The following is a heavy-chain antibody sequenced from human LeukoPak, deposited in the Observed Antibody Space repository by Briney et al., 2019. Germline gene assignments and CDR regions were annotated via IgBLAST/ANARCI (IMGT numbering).Heavy chain of an antibody. V-gene: IGHV3-23*01. CDR3: PKDRTGYSGARGFDY. J-gene: IGHJ4*02. D-gene: IGHD5-12*01. Sequence: PGGSLRLSCAASGFTFSSYAMSWVRQAPGKGLEWVSRISDSGDITYYADSVKGRFTISRDKSKNTLYLQMNSLRAEDTAVYYCPKDRTGYSGARGFDYWGQGTLVTVSS. CDR1: GFTFSSYA. CDR2: ISDSGDIT.